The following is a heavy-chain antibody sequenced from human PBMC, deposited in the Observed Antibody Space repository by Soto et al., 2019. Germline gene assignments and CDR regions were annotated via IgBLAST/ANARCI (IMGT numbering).Heavy chain of an antibody. D-gene: IGHD3-22*01. CDR1: GYSFNSYG. V-gene: IGHV1-18*01. CDR2: ISPYDDNT. CDR3: ARGGYYDSSGSRNYHYYGMDA. Sequence: QVQLVQSGSEVKKPGASVKVSCKASGYSFNSYGISWVRQAPGQGREWLGWISPYDDNTKYAQSLQGRVTMTTDTSTRTAYMELRSLRCDDTAVYYCARGGYYDSSGSRNYHYYGMDAWGQGTTVTVS. J-gene: IGHJ6*02.